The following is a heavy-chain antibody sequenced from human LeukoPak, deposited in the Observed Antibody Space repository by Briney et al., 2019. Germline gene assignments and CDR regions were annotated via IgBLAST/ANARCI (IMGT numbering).Heavy chain of an antibody. CDR3: AKGSAYADF. J-gene: IGHJ4*02. V-gene: IGHV3-7*05. CDR2: INQDGSQK. D-gene: IGHD3-3*01. CDR1: GFTFSTNW. Sequence: GGSLRLSCAASGFTFSTNWMTWVRQAPGKGLEWVANINQDGSQKYYVDSVKGRFTVSRDNAKNSLYLQMNSLRAEDTAVYYCAKGSAYADFWGQGTLVTVSS.